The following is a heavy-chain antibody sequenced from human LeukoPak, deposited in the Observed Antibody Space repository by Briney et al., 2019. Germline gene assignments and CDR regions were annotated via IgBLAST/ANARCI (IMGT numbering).Heavy chain of an antibody. CDR2: ISGSGVST. D-gene: IGHD3-10*01. J-gene: IGHJ1*01. CDR3: AKDQGCYGSGSYKEYFQH. V-gene: IGHV3-23*01. CDR1: GLTFSSYA. Sequence: GGSLRLSCAASGLTFSSYAMSWVRQAPGKGLEWVSAISGSGVSTYYADSVKGRFTTSRDNSKNTLYLQMNSLRAEDTAIYYCAKDQGCYGSGSYKEYFQHWGQGTLVTVSS.